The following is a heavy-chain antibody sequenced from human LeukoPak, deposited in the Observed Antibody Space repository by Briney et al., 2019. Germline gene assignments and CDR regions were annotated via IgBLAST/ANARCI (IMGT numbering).Heavy chain of an antibody. Sequence: SETLSLTCTVSGGSISSSSYYWGWIRQPPGKGLEWIGSIYYSGSTYYNPSLKSRVTISVDTSKNQFSLKLSSVTAADTAVYYCARGGGSYDFWSGSKPIDYWGQGTLVTVSS. V-gene: IGHV4-39*07. J-gene: IGHJ4*02. CDR3: ARGGGSYDFWSGSKPIDY. CDR2: IYYSGST. D-gene: IGHD3-3*01. CDR1: GGSISSSSYY.